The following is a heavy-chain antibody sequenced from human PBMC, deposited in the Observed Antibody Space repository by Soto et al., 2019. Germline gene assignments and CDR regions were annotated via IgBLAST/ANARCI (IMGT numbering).Heavy chain of an antibody. CDR2: INPSGGST. J-gene: IGHJ6*02. CDR1: GYTFTSYY. V-gene: IGHV1-46*01. Sequence: GASVKVSCKASGYTFTSYYMHCVLQSPGQGLEWMGIINPSGGSTSYAQKFQGRVTMTRDTSTSTVYMDLSSLRSEDTAVYYCARDNYEGDYYGMDVWGQGTTVTVSS. D-gene: IGHD3-22*01. CDR3: ARDNYEGDYYGMDV.